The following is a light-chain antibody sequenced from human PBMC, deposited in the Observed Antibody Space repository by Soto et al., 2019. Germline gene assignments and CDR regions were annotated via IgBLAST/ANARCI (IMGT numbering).Light chain of an antibody. V-gene: IGLV1-40*01. Sequence: QAVVTQPPSVSGAPGQRVTISCSGTSSNIGAGYDVHWYHQLPGTAPKLLIFGNNNRPSGVPARFSASRSGTSASLAITGPRAGVGADYYCQPFDTTLRGWVFGGGTKLPVL. CDR2: GNN. J-gene: IGLJ3*02. CDR1: SSNIGAGYD. CDR3: QPFDTTLRGWV.